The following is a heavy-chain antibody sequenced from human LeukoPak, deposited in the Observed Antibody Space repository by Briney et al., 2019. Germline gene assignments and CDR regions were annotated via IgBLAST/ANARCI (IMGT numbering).Heavy chain of an antibody. J-gene: IGHJ4*02. Sequence: PGGSLRLSCAASGFTFSSYAMSWIRQPPGKGLEWIGSIYYSGSTYYNPSLKSRVTISVDTSKNQFSLKLSSVTAADTAVYYCARDFDYWGQGTLVTVSS. CDR3: ARDFDY. CDR1: GFTFSSYA. CDR2: IYYSGST. D-gene: IGHD3-10*01. V-gene: IGHV4-39*01.